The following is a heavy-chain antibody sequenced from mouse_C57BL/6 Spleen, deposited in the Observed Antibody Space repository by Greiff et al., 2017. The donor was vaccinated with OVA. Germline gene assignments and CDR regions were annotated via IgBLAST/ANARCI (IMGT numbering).Heavy chain of an antibody. J-gene: IGHJ4*01. Sequence: QVQLQQPGAELVRPGSSVKLSCKASGYTFTSYWMHWVKQRPIQGLEWIGNIDPSDSETHYNQKFKDKATLTVDKSSSTAYMQLSSLTSEDSAVYYWAKIYGYHEAMDYWGQGTSVTVSS. CDR2: IDPSDSET. CDR1: GYTFTSYW. V-gene: IGHV1-52*01. CDR3: AKIYGYHEAMDY. D-gene: IGHD2-2*01.